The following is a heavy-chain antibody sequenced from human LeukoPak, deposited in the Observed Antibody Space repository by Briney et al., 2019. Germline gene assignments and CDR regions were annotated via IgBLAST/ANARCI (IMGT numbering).Heavy chain of an antibody. V-gene: IGHV1-18*01. CDR2: ISAYNGNT. Sequence: ASVKVSCKASGYTFTSYGISWVRQAPGQGLEWMGWISAYNGNTNYAQKLQGRVTMTTDTSTSTAYMELRSLRSDDTAVYYCARDSSSWYYYYCVMDVWGQGTTVTVSS. D-gene: IGHD6-13*01. CDR3: ARDSSSWYYYYCVMDV. J-gene: IGHJ6*02. CDR1: GYTFTSYG.